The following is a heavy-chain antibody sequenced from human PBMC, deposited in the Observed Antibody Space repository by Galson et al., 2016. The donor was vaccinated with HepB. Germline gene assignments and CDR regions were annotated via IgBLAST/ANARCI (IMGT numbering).Heavy chain of an antibody. V-gene: IGHV4-39*07. CDR2: IYYTGST. Sequence: ETLSLTCTVSGTSITSNRYYWGWIRQPPGEGLEWIANIYYTGSTYYNLSLKSRATISVDTSKNQFSLRLRSLTAADTAVYYCARVPASSDYGDFYSEYWGQGTLVTVSS. J-gene: IGHJ4*02. CDR3: ARVPASSDYGDFYSEY. CDR1: GTSITSNRYY. D-gene: IGHD4-17*01.